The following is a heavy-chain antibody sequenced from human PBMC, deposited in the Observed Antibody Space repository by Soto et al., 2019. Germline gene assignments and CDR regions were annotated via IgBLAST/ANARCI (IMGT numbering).Heavy chain of an antibody. D-gene: IGHD1-7*01. CDR1: GGSFTSNNW. CDR3: ASRDPGTSVNY. J-gene: IGHJ4*02. CDR2: IYRTGST. V-gene: IGHV4-4*02. Sequence: PSETLSLTCAVSGGSFTSNNWWTWVRQPPGQGLEWIGEIYRTGSTNYNPSLKSRVTISLDKSENQFSLKVTSLTAADTAVYYCASRDPGTSVNYWGQGTLVTVSS.